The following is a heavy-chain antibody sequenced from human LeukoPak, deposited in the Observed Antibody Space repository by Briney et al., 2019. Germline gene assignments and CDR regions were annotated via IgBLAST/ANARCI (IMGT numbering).Heavy chain of an antibody. CDR1: GFTFSNYA. D-gene: IGHD3-10*01. V-gene: IGHV3-23*01. CDR2: ISGSGGST. J-gene: IGHJ4*02. Sequence: GGSLRLSCAASGFTFSNYAMTCVRQAPGKGLEWVSAISGSGGSTYYADSVKGRFTISRDNSKNTLYLQTSSLRAEDTAVYYCAKQAGGSGSYYYYWGQGTLVTVSS. CDR3: AKQAGGSGSYYYY.